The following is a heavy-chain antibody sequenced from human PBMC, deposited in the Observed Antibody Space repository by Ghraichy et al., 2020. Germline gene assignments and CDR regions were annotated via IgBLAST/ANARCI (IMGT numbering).Heavy chain of an antibody. CDR1: GDSVSSNSAA. D-gene: IGHD6-13*01. CDR2: TYYRSKWYN. Sequence: SETLSLTCAISGDSVSSNSAAWNWIRQSPSRGLEWLGRTYYRSKWYNDYAVSVKSRITINPDTSKNQFSLQLNSVTPEDTAVYYCAREVHTYSSSWYGGHGADYYYGMDVWGQGTTVTVSS. CDR3: AREVHTYSSSWYGGHGADYYYGMDV. V-gene: IGHV6-1*01. J-gene: IGHJ6*02.